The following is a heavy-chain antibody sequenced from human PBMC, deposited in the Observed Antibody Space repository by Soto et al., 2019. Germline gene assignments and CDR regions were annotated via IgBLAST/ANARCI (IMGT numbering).Heavy chain of an antibody. CDR3: AADRGYL. CDR2: IKPTGGST. J-gene: IGHJ5*02. D-gene: IGHD3-10*01. CDR1: GYTFTSYY. V-gene: IGHV1-46*01. Sequence: ASVKVSCKASGYTFTSYYMHWVRQAPGQGLEWMGMIKPTGGSTSYAQKFQGRVTFDRDISTTTAYMEVSSLTSDDTAVYYCAADRGYLWGQGTLVTVSS.